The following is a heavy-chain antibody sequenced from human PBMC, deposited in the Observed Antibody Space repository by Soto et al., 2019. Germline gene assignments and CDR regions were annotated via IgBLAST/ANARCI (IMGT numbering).Heavy chain of an antibody. D-gene: IGHD6-13*01. CDR1: GFTVSSNY. J-gene: IGHJ4*02. CDR2: IYSGGST. V-gene: IGHV3-53*01. CDR3: ARMTGYSSSWYDY. Sequence: GESLKISCAASGFTVSSNYMSWVRQAPGKGLEWVSVIYSGGSTYYADSVKGRFTISRDNSKNTLYLQMNSLRAEDTAVYYCARMTGYSSSWYDYWGQGTLVTVSS.